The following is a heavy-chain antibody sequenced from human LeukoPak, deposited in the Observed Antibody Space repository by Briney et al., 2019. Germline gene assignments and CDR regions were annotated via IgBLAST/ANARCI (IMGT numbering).Heavy chain of an antibody. J-gene: IGHJ4*02. CDR3: AKADYYGSGSLNF. D-gene: IGHD3-10*01. V-gene: IGHV1-24*01. CDR2: FDPEDGET. Sequence: ASVKVSCKVSGYTLTELSMHWVRQAPGKGLEWMGGFDPEDGETIYAQKFQGRVTMTEDTSTDTAYMELSSLRAEDTAVYYCAKADYYGSGSLNFWGQGTLVTVSS. CDR1: GYTLTELS.